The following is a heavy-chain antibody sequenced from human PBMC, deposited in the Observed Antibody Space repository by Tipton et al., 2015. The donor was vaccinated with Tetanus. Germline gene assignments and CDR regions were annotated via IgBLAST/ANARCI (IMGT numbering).Heavy chain of an antibody. Sequence: SLRLSCAASGFTFSNFGMHWVRQAPGKGLEWVANIKQDGNEKYHVDSVKGRFTISRDNGKNLLYLEMNSLRAEDTAVYYCAKDLRQLVRVDAFDSWGQGTVVTVSS. D-gene: IGHD6-6*01. CDR1: GFTFSNFG. V-gene: IGHV3-7*03. J-gene: IGHJ3*02. CDR2: IKQDGNEK. CDR3: AKDLRQLVRVDAFDS.